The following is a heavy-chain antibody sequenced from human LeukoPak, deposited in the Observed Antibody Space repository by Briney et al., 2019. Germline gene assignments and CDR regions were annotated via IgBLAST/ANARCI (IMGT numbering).Heavy chain of an antibody. Sequence: GGSLRLSCAASGFTFSSYAMSWVRQAPGRGLEWVSAISGSGGSTYYADSVKGRFTISRDNSKNTLYLQMNSLRAEDTAVYYCAKANSGYDYFDYWGQGTLVTVSS. CDR2: ISGSGGST. CDR3: AKANSGYDYFDY. J-gene: IGHJ4*02. V-gene: IGHV3-23*01. CDR1: GFTFSSYA. D-gene: IGHD5-12*01.